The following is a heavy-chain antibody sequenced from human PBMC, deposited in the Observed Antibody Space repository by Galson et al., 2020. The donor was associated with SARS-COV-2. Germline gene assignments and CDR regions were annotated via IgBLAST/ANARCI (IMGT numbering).Heavy chain of an antibody. CDR3: ARSYYDILTGYYWTFDY. J-gene: IGHJ4*02. Sequence: EWLARIDWDDDKFYSTSLKTRLTISKDTSKNQVVLTMTNMDPVDTATYYCARSYYDILTGYYWTFDYWGQGTLVTVSS. D-gene: IGHD3-9*01. CDR2: IDWDDDK. V-gene: IGHV2-70*04.